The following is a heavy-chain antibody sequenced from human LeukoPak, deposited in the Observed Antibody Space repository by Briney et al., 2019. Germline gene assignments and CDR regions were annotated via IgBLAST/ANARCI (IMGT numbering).Heavy chain of an antibody. Sequence: PGGSLRLSCAASGFTFTSYGMHWVRQAPGKGLEWVAVISYDGSNKYYVDSVKGRFTISRDNSKNTLYLQMSSLRAEDTAVYYCSKDQLWGYYCDTSAYPTFEYSGQGNPMTVSS. V-gene: IGHV3-30*18. J-gene: IGHJ4*02. CDR2: ISYDGSNK. D-gene: IGHD3-22*01. CDR3: SKDQLWGYYCDTSAYPTFEY. CDR1: GFTFTSYG.